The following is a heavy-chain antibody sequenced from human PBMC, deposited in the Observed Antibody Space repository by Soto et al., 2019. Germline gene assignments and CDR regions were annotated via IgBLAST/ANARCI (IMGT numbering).Heavy chain of an antibody. Sequence: NHSETLSLTCAVYGGSFSGYYWSWIRQPPGKGLEWIGEINHSGSTNYNPSLKSRVTISVDTSKNQFSLKLSSVTAADTAVYYCVTTFGVARGTFDYWGQGTLVTVSS. J-gene: IGHJ4*02. CDR3: VTTFGVARGTFDY. D-gene: IGHD3-3*01. CDR2: INHSGST. V-gene: IGHV4-34*01. CDR1: GGSFSGYY.